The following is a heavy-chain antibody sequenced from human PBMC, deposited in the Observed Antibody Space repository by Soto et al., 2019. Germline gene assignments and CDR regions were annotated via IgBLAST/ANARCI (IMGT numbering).Heavy chain of an antibody. CDR3: ARDLSGSSYDPYFDY. D-gene: IGHD5-12*01. CDR2: IWYDGSNK. J-gene: IGHJ4*02. Sequence: GGSRRLSCAASGFTFSSYGMHWVRQAPGKGLEWVAVIWYDGSNKYYADSVKGRFTISRDNSKNTLYLQMNSLRAEDTAVYYCARDLSGSSYDPYFDYWGQGTLVTVSS. CDR1: GFTFSSYG. V-gene: IGHV3-33*01.